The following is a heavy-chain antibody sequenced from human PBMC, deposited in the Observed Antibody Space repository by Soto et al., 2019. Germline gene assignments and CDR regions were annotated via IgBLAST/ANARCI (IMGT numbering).Heavy chain of an antibody. CDR3: AREIKVLRFLDY. V-gene: IGHV1-2*02. D-gene: IGHD3-3*01. CDR1: GYTFTGYY. Sequence: GASVKVSCKASGYTFTGYYMHWVRQAPGQGPEWMGWINPNSGGTNYAQKFQGRVTMTRDTSISTAYMELSRLRSDDTAVYYCAREIKVLRFLDYWGQGTLVTVSS. CDR2: INPNSGGT. J-gene: IGHJ4*02.